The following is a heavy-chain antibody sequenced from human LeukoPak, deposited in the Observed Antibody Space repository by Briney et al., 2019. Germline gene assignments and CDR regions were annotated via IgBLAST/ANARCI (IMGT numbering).Heavy chain of an antibody. V-gene: IGHV4-59*01. J-gene: IGHJ4*02. CDR2: IYYSGTT. D-gene: IGHD5-18*01. CDR3: ARVIRYSYGYYFDY. CDR1: GGSISSYY. Sequence: PSETLSLTCTVSGGSISSYYWSWIRQPPGKGLEWIGYIYYSGTTNYNPSLKSRVTISVDTSKNQFSLKLSSVTAADTAVYYCARVIRYSYGYYFDYWGQGILVTVSS.